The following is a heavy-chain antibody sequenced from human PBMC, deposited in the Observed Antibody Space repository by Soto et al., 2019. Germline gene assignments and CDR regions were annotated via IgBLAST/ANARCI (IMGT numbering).Heavy chain of an antibody. J-gene: IGHJ4*02. CDR1: GFTFSSYA. CDR3: AGSGAVIDY. V-gene: IGHV3-30-3*01. Sequence: PGGSLRLSCAASGFTFSSYAMHWVRQAPGKGLEWVAIISYDGSNKYYADSVKGRFTISRDNSKNTLYLQMNSLRAEDTAVYYCAGSGAVIDYWGQGTLVTVSS. CDR2: ISYDGSNK. D-gene: IGHD3-10*01.